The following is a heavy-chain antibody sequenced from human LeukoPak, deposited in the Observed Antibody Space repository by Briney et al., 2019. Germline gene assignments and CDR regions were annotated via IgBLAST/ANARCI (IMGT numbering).Heavy chain of an antibody. Sequence: PSETLSLTCTVSGGSISSYYWSWIRQPAGKGLEWIGRFYSSVSTNYNPSLKSRVTMSVDRSKNLFSLNLTSVTAADTAMYFCVREKLYSSSWGFQHWGQGALVSVSS. V-gene: IGHV4-4*07. J-gene: IGHJ1*01. CDR2: FYSSVST. CDR3: VREKLYSSSWGFQH. D-gene: IGHD6-13*01. CDR1: GGSISSYY.